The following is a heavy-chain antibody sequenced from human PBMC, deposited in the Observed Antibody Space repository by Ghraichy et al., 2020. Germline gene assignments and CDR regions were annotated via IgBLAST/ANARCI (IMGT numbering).Heavy chain of an antibody. V-gene: IGHV4-4*07. Sequence: SETLSLTCTVSGGSISSSYWSWIRQPAGKGLEWIGRIFSSGSTNYNPSLRSRVAMSVDTSKNQFSLKLSSVTAADTAVYYCARTVNVGLTVIWFDPWGQGTLVTVPS. CDR2: IFSSGST. CDR3: ARTVNVGLTVIWFDP. D-gene: IGHD2-8*02. CDR1: GGSISSSY. J-gene: IGHJ5*02.